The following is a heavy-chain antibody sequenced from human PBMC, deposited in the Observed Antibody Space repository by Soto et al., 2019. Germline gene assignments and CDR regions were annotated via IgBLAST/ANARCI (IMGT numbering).Heavy chain of an antibody. CDR3: AKIPYSSGWYGDFDY. CDR2: ISGSGGST. CDR1: GFTFSSYA. J-gene: IGHJ4*02. Sequence: PLGSLRLSCAASGFTFSSYAMSCVRQAPGRGLEWVSAISGSGGSTYYADSVKGRFTISRDNSKNTLYLQMNSLRAEDTAVYYCAKIPYSSGWYGDFDYWGQGTLVTVSS. V-gene: IGHV3-23*01. D-gene: IGHD6-19*01.